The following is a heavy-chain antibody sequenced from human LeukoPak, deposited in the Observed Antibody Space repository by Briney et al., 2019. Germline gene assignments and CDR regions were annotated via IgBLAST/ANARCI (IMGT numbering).Heavy chain of an antibody. Sequence: ASVKLSCKASGYTFTGFGISWLRLAPGQGPEWMGWISTSNGNTHYAQKFQGRVTTTTDSASSTAYMELRSLRSDDTAVYYCARERGREVIDYFDYWGQGTLVAVSS. J-gene: IGHJ4*02. CDR3: ARERGREVIDYFDY. D-gene: IGHD2-21*01. CDR1: GYTFTGFG. CDR2: ISTSNGNT. V-gene: IGHV1-18*01.